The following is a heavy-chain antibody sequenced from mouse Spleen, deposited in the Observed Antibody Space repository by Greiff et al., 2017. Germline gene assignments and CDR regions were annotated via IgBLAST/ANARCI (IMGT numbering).Heavy chain of an antibody. J-gene: IGHJ3*01. CDR3: ARELFAY. V-gene: IGHV1-81*01. Sequence: VQRVESGAELARPGASVKLSCKASGYTFTSYGISWVKQRTGQGLEWIGEIYPRSGNTYYNEKFKGKATLTADKSSSTAYMELRSLTSEDSAVYFCARELFAYWGQGTLVTVSA. CDR1: GYTFTSYG. CDR2: IYPRSGNT.